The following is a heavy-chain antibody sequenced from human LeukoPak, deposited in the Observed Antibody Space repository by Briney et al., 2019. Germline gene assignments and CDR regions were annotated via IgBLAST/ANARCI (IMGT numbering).Heavy chain of an antibody. CDR1: GYTFTGFY. Sequence: GASVKVSCKASGYTFTGFYMHWVRQAPGQGLEWMGWIHPNGGNTVYAQNFKDRVTMTRDTSISTAYMELSRLRSDDTAVYYCAREDTMVRGVDYWGQGTLVTVSS. J-gene: IGHJ4*02. D-gene: IGHD3-10*01. V-gene: IGHV1-2*02. CDR3: AREDTMVRGVDY. CDR2: IHPNGGNT.